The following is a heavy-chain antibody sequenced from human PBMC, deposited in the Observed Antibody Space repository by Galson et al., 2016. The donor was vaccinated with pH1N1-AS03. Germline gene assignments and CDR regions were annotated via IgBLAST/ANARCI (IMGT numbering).Heavy chain of an antibody. Sequence: LSLTCAVSGGSFSGYYCSWVRQPPGRGLVGMGEISHSGSTKYNPSLKSRVAISIPTSKNQFSLTVTSVTPADTAIYYCARGVDNFTVCVFEMWGRGTMVTVSS. CDR3: ARGVDNFTVCVFEM. CDR1: GGSFSGYY. D-gene: IGHD1-20*01. V-gene: IGHV4-34*01. CDR2: ISHSGST. J-gene: IGHJ3*02.